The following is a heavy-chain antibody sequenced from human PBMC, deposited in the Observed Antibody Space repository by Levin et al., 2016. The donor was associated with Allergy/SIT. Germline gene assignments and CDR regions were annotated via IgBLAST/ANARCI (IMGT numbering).Heavy chain of an antibody. CDR2: IYYSGST. Sequence: RQAPGKGLEWIGYIYYSGSTNYNPSLKSRVTISVDTSKNQFSLKLSSVTAADTAVYYCARGNWGYYYYYGMDVWGQGTTVTVSS. D-gene: IGHD7-27*01. J-gene: IGHJ6*02. CDR3: ARGNWGYYYYYGMDV. V-gene: IGHV4-59*01.